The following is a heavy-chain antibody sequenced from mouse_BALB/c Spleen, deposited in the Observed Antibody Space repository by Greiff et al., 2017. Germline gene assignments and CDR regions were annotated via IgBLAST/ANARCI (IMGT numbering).Heavy chain of an antibody. CDR1: GYTFTDYA. Sequence: QVQLQQSGAELVRPGVSVKISCKGSGYTFTDYAMHWVKQSHAKSLEWIGVISTYYGDASYNQKFKGKATMTVDKSSSTAYMELARLTSEDSAIYYCARVHYYGSSDYYAMDYWGQGTAVTVAS. V-gene: IGHV1S137*01. D-gene: IGHD1-1*01. CDR2: ISTYYGDA. J-gene: IGHJ4*01. CDR3: ARVHYYGSSDYYAMDY.